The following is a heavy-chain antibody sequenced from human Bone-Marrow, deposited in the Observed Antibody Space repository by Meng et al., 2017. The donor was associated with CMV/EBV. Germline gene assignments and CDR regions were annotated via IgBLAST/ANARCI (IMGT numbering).Heavy chain of an antibody. Sequence: GESLKISCAASGFTFSSYAMHWVRQAPGKGLEWVAVISYDGSNKYYADSVKGRFTISRDNSKNTLYLQMNSLRAEDTAVYYCAKDGGDCSSTSCYTYYYYGMDVWGQGTTVTVSS. J-gene: IGHJ6*02. CDR3: AKDGGDCSSTSCYTYYYYGMDV. CDR1: GFTFSSYA. V-gene: IGHV3-30*04. D-gene: IGHD2-2*02. CDR2: ISYDGSNK.